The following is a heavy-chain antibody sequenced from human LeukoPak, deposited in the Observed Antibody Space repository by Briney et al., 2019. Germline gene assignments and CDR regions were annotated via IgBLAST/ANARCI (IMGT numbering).Heavy chain of an antibody. CDR3: ARDHLVLTYYDILTGYYTGDAFDI. CDR2: INPNSGGT. Sequence: ASVKVSCKASGYTFTGYYMHWVRQAPGQGLEWMGWINPNSGGTNYAQKFQGRVTMTRDTSISTAYMELSRLRSDDTAVYYCARDHLVLTYYDILTGYYTGDAFDIWGQGTMVTVSS. J-gene: IGHJ3*02. CDR1: GYTFTGYY. V-gene: IGHV1-2*02. D-gene: IGHD3-9*01.